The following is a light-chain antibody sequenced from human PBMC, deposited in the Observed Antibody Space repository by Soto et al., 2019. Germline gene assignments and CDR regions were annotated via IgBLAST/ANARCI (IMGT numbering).Light chain of an antibody. J-gene: IGKJ5*01. CDR1: QSVSSY. Sequence: EIVLTQSPGTLSLSLGERATLSCRASQSVSSYLAWYQQKPGQAPRLLIYDVSNRATGIPARFSGSGPGTDFTLTISSLEPEDFAVYYCQHRYNWLIAFGQGTRLEIK. CDR2: DVS. CDR3: QHRYNWLIA. V-gene: IGKV3-11*01.